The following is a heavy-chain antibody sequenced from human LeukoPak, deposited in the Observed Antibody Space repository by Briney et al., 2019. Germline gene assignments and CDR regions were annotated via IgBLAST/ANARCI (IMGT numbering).Heavy chain of an antibody. Sequence: GGSLRLSCAASGFTFSSYGMHWVRQAPGKGLEWVAVISYDGSNKYYADSVKGRFTISRDNSKNTLYLQMNSLRAEDTAVYYCAKDIHLNYDILTGYPTHFDYWGQGTLVTVSS. D-gene: IGHD3-9*01. V-gene: IGHV3-30*18. CDR2: ISYDGSNK. CDR1: GFTFSSYG. CDR3: AKDIHLNYDILTGYPTHFDY. J-gene: IGHJ4*02.